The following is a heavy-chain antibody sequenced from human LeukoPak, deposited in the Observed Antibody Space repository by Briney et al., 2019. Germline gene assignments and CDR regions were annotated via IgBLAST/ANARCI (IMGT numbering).Heavy chain of an antibody. CDR2: IYSGGST. Sequence: GGSLRLSCAASGFTVSSNYMSWVRQAPGKGLEWVSVIYSGGSTYYADSVKGRFTISRDNSKNTLYLQMNSLRVEDTALCYCAREMYCSASSCTGGVFDIWGQGTMVTVSS. V-gene: IGHV3-53*01. CDR3: AREMYCSASSCTGGVFDI. J-gene: IGHJ3*02. CDR1: GFTVSSNY. D-gene: IGHD2-15*01.